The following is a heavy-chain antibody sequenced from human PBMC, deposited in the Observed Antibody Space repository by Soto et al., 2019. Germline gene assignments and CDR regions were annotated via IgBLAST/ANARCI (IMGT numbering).Heavy chain of an antibody. V-gene: IGHV1-8*01. CDR3: ARGASPWGYDFWSGYRHYYYYYMDV. CDR1: GYTLTSYD. J-gene: IGHJ6*03. Sequence: GASVKVSCKASGYTLTSYDINWARQATGQGLEWMGWMNPSSGNTGYAQKFQGRVTMTRNTSISTAYMELSSLRSEDTAVYYCARGASPWGYDFWSGYRHYYYYYMDVWGKGTTVTVPS. D-gene: IGHD3-3*01. CDR2: MNPSSGNT.